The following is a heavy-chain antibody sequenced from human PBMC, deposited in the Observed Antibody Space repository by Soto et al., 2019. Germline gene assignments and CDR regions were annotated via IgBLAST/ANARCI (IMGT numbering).Heavy chain of an antibody. CDR1: GFTFSSYG. CDR2: IWYDGSNK. D-gene: IGHD2-2*01. J-gene: IGHJ6*03. CDR3: ARVGVPAAMRPHLYYYYYMDV. V-gene: IGHV3-33*01. Sequence: PGGSLRLSCAASGFTFSSYGMHWVRQAPGKGLEWVAVIWYDGSNKYYADSVKGRFTISRDNSKNTLYLQMNSLRAEDTAVYYCARVGVPAAMRPHLYYYYYMDVWGKGTTVTVSS.